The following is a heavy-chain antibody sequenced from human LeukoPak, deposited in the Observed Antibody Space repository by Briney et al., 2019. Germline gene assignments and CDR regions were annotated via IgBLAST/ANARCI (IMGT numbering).Heavy chain of an antibody. CDR1: GFTFSSYG. D-gene: IGHD3-16*01. V-gene: IGHV3-30*18. J-gene: IGHJ4*02. CDR2: ISYDGSNK. CDR3: AKDDPILLGEPLDY. Sequence: PGGSLRLSCAASGFTFSSYGMHWVRQAPGKGLEWVAVISYDGSNKYYADSVKGRFTISRDNSKNTLYLQMNSLRAEDTAVYYCAKDDPILLGEPLDYWGQGTLVTVSS.